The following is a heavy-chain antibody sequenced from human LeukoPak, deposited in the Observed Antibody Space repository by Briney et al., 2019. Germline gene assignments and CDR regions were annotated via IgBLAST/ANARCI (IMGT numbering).Heavy chain of an antibody. V-gene: IGHV1-18*01. CDR1: GYTFTSYG. D-gene: IGHD2-2*01. Sequence: ASVKVSCKASGYTFTSYGISWVRQAPGQGLEWMGWISAYNGNTNYAQKLQGRVTMTTDTSTSTAYMELRSLRSDDTAVYYCARDRPIVVVPAAVQNFDYWGQGTLVTVSS. J-gene: IGHJ4*02. CDR2: ISAYNGNT. CDR3: ARDRPIVVVPAAVQNFDY.